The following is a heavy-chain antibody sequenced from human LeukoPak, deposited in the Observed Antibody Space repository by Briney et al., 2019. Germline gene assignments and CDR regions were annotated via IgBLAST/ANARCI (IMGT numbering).Heavy chain of an antibody. D-gene: IGHD1-1*01. CDR2: TYYRSKWYN. J-gene: IGHJ4*02. CDR1: GDSVSSNSAT. V-gene: IGHV6-1*01. CDR3: TRDGIRVLDY. Sequence: SQTLSLTCAISGDSVSSNSATWNWIRQSPSRGLEWLGRTYYRSKWYNDYAVSVKSRIVINPDTSKNQFSLQLSSVTPEDTAVYYCTRDGIRVLDYWGQGILVTVSS.